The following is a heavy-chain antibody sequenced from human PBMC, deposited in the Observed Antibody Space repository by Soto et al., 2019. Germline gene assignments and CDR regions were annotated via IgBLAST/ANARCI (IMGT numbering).Heavy chain of an antibody. Sequence: PGGSLRLSCAASRFTFSSYAMSWVRQAPGKGLEWVSAISGSGGSTYYADSVKGRFTISRDNSKNTLYLQINGLRAEDTAVYYCARSRAFDVWGQGTMVTVSS. V-gene: IGHV3-23*01. J-gene: IGHJ3*01. CDR2: ISGSGGST. CDR3: ARSRAFDV. CDR1: RFTFSSYA.